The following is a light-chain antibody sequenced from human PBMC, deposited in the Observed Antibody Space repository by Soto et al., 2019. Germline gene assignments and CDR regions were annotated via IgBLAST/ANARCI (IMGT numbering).Light chain of an antibody. CDR3: QQSYTNPLT. J-gene: IGKJ4*01. CDR2: GAS. Sequence: DIQMTQSPSSLSASVGDRVTITCRASQSISSYLNWYQQKPGKAPRILIYGASTLHSGVPSRFSGSESGTDFTLTINSLQPEDFATYYCQQSYTNPLTFGGGTKVEIK. V-gene: IGKV1-39*01. CDR1: QSISSY.